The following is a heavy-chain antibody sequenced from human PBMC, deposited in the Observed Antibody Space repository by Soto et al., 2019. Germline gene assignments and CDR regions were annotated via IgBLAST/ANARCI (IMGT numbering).Heavy chain of an antibody. CDR1: GFTFSSDA. V-gene: IGHV3-23*01. Sequence: GGSLRLSCTASGFTFSSDAMSWVRQAPGKGPEWVSTISGSSSTTYFADSVKGRFTISRDNSRSTLYLQMNSLRVEDTAVYFCTRVGNTFDIWGQGTMVTVSS. D-gene: IGHD3-10*01. CDR2: ISGSSSTT. CDR3: TRVGNTFDI. J-gene: IGHJ3*02.